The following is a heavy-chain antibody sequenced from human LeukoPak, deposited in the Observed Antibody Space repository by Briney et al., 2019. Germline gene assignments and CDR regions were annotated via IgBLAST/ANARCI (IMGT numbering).Heavy chain of an antibody. J-gene: IGHJ4*02. D-gene: IGHD2-8*01. CDR1: GGTFSSYA. CDR3: AREDCTTGIDY. Sequence: VASVKVSCKASGGTFSSYAISWVRQAPGQGLVWMGRNIPILGIANYAQKFQGRVTITADKSTSTAYMELSSLRSEDTAVYYCAREDCTTGIDYWGQGTLVTVSS. V-gene: IGHV1-69*04. CDR2: NIPILGIA.